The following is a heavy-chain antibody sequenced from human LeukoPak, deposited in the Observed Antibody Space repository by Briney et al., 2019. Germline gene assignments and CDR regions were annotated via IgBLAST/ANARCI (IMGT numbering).Heavy chain of an antibody. CDR1: GYTLRSYG. CDR2: ISAYNGNT. CDR3: ARALPYDFWSGYQDY. J-gene: IGHJ4*02. Sequence: ASVKVSCKASGYTLRSYGVSWVRQAPGQGLERMGWISAYNGNTNSAQNFQGRVTMTTDTSTNTAYMELRSLRSDDTAIYYCARALPYDFWSGYQDYWGQGTLVTVSS. V-gene: IGHV1-18*01. D-gene: IGHD3-3*01.